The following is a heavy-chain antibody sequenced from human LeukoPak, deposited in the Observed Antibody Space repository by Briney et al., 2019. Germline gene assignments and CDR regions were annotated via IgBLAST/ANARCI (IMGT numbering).Heavy chain of an antibody. Sequence: SETLSLTCTVSGGSISSYYWSWIRQPPGKGPEWIGYIYYSGSTNYNPSLKSRVTISVDTSKNQFSLKLSSVTAADTAVYYCARGYYYDSSGYYYDYWGQGTLVTVSS. CDR1: GGSISSYY. J-gene: IGHJ4*02. CDR2: IYYSGST. D-gene: IGHD3-22*01. CDR3: ARGYYYDSSGYYYDY. V-gene: IGHV4-59*08.